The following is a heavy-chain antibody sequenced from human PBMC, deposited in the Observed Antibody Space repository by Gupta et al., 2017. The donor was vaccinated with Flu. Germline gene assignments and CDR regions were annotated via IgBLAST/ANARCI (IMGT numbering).Heavy chain of an antibody. D-gene: IGHD1-1*01. J-gene: IGHJ4*02. Sequence: QLLQSGGALVQPGGSLSLSCVGSGFDFDSYAMAWVRQAPGKGLEWVSVISFNSYYKFYADSVRDRFIISRNNFENTVDLRMDGLTGDDTGIYFCAKRGTTHTGLSSYYFFDLWGRGTQVTVS. CDR3: AKRGTTHTGLSSYYFFDL. CDR1: GFDFDSYA. CDR2: ISFNSYYK. V-gene: IGHV3-23*01.